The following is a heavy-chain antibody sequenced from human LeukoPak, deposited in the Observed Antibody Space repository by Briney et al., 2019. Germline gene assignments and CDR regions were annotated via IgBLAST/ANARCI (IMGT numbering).Heavy chain of an antibody. V-gene: IGHV4-31*03. CDR1: GGSISSGGDY. CDR3: ARAAWRGSNSRDAFDI. Sequence: PSETLSLTCTVSGGSISSGGDYWSWIRQHPGKGLEWIGYISYSGTTYYSPSLQSRITISLDTSKNQFSLELSSVTAADTAVYYCARAAWRGSNSRDAFDIWGLGTAVTVSS. J-gene: IGHJ3*02. CDR2: ISYSGTT. D-gene: IGHD4-23*01.